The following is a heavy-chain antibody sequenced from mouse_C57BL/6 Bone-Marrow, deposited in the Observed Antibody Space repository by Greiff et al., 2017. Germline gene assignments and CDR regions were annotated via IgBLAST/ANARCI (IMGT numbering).Heavy chain of an antibody. CDR1: GYTFTSYW. CDR2: LYPGSGST. CDR3: ARCLTFYYAMDY. J-gene: IGHJ4*01. V-gene: IGHV1-55*01. D-gene: IGHD1-3*01. Sequence: QVQLQQPGAELVKPGASVKMSCKASGYTFTSYWITWVKQRPGQGLEWIGDLYPGSGSTNYNEKFKSKATLTVDTSSSTAYMQLSSLTSEDSAVYYCARCLTFYYAMDYWGQGTSVTVSS.